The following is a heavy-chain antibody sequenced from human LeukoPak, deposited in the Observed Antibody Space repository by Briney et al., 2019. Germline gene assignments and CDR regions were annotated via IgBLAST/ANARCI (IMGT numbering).Heavy chain of an antibody. V-gene: IGHV3-21*01. D-gene: IGHD1-26*01. J-gene: IGHJ4*02. CDR1: GFTFNTFN. CDR2: ITSGGDYI. Sequence: GGSLRLSCAASGFTFNTFNMNWVRQAPGKGLEWVSSITSGGDYIYYADSVKGRFTTSRDNAKNSLSLQLSSLRAEDTAVYYCARGPSGSYQTDWGQGTLVTVSS. CDR3: ARGPSGSYQTD.